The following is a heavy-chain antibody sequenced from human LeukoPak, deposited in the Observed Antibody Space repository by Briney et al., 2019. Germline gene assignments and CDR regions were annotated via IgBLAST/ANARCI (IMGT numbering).Heavy chain of an antibody. V-gene: IGHV3-7*01. Sequence: GGYLRLYGSASGFTFSSYWMSWVRQGPGKGLEGVANIKQDGSEKYYVDSVKGRFTISRDNAKNSLYLQMNSLRAEDTAVYYRAREGRPRGYSSGWYYYYYYYGMDVWGQGTTVTVSS. CDR3: AREGRPRGYSSGWYYYYYYYGMDV. CDR1: GFTFSSYW. J-gene: IGHJ6*02. D-gene: IGHD6-19*01. CDR2: IKQDGSEK.